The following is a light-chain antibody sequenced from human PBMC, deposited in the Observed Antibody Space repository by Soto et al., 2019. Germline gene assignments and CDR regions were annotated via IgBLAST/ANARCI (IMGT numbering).Light chain of an antibody. CDR2: YKSDSAN. Sequence: QSVLTQPASLSASPGASASLTCTLPSGINVATYTMYWYQQKPGSPPQYLLRYKSDSANQQGSGVPSRFSGSKDASANAGILLISGLQSEDDADYYCMIWHGNTYVFGSGTKVTVL. J-gene: IGLJ1*01. CDR1: SGINVATYT. V-gene: IGLV5-45*01. CDR3: MIWHGNTYV.